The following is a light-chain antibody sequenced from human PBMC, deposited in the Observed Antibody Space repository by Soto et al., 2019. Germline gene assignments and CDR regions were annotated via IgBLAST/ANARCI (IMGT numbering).Light chain of an antibody. CDR3: QQYTSYWT. Sequence: TQSPSTLSASVGARVTMTCRASQSVSNWLAWYQHKPGKAPKLLIYDASTLESGVPSRFSGSGSGTEFTLNISSLQPDDYATYYCQQYTSYWTFGQGTKVDIK. J-gene: IGKJ1*01. CDR2: DAS. CDR1: QSVSNW. V-gene: IGKV1-5*01.